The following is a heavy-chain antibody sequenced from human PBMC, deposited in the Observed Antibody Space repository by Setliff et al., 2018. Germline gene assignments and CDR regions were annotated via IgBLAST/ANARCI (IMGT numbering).Heavy chain of an antibody. CDR2: ISAYNGNT. CDR1: GYTFTSYG. D-gene: IGHD3-22*01. Sequence: ASVKVSCKASGYTFTSYGISWVRQAPGQGLEWMGWISAYNGNTNYAQKLQGRVTMTTDTSTSTAYMELRSLRSDDTAVYYCARVGVYYYDSSGYHRSPYYDYYCMDVWGQGTTVTVSS. J-gene: IGHJ6*02. CDR3: ARVGVYYYDSSGYHRSPYYDYYCMDV. V-gene: IGHV1-18*01.